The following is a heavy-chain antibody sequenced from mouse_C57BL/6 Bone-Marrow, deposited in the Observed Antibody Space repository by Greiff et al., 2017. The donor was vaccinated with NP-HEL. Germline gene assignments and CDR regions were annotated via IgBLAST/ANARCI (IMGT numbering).Heavy chain of an antibody. CDR1: GFNIKDDY. CDR3: TTRGTGAMDY. CDR2: IDPENGDT. V-gene: IGHV14-4*01. Sequence: VQLKESGAELVRPGASVKLSCTASGFNIKDDYMPWVKQRPEQGLEWIGWIDPENGDTEYASKFKGKATITADTSSNTAYLQLSSRTSEDTAVYYCTTRGTGAMDYWGQGTSVTVSS. J-gene: IGHJ4*01.